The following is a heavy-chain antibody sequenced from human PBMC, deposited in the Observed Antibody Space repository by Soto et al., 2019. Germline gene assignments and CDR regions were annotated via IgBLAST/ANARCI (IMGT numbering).Heavy chain of an antibody. CDR1: GYTFTSYY. V-gene: IGHV1-46*03. CDR3: AREGGYYDSSGYFSSLDH. CDR2: INPSGGST. J-gene: IGHJ4*01. D-gene: IGHD3-22*01. Sequence: ASVKVSCKASGYTFTSYYMHWVRQAPGQGLEWMGIINPSGGSTSYAQRFQGRVTMTRDTSTSTVYMELSSLRSEDTAVYYCAREGGYYDSSGYFSSLDHWGQGTLVT.